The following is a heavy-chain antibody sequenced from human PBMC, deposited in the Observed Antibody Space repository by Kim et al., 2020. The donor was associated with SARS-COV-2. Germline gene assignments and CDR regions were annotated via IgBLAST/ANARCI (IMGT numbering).Heavy chain of an antibody. Sequence: SVKVSCKASGGTFSSYAISWVRQAPGQGLEWMGGIIPIFGTANYAQKFQGRVTITADESTSTAYMELSSLRSEDTAVYYCARSDRYYDSSGYYKHVGSAAVDIWGQGTMVTGSS. V-gene: IGHV1-69*13. CDR1: GGTFSSYA. J-gene: IGHJ3*02. D-gene: IGHD3-22*01. CDR2: IIPIFGTA. CDR3: ARSDRYYDSSGYYKHVGSAAVDI.